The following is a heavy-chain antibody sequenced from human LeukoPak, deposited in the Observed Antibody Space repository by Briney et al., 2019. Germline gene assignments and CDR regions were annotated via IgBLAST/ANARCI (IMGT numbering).Heavy chain of an antibody. V-gene: IGHV4-59*12. CDR2: IYYSGST. CDR3: AREYGDFDY. D-gene: IGHD4-17*01. CDR1: GGSISSYY. Sequence: PSETLSLTCTVSGGSISSYYWSWIRQPPGKGLEWIGYIYYSGSTNYNPTLKSRVIMSVDTSKNQFSLKLNSMTAADTAVYYCAREYGDFDYWGQGTLVTVSS. J-gene: IGHJ4*02.